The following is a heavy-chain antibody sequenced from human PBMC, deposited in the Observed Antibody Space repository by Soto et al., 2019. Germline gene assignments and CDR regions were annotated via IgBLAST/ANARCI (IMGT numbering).Heavy chain of an antibody. CDR1: GFTFSSYA. Sequence: EVQLLESGGGLVQPGGSLRLSCAASGFTFSSYAMSWVRQAPGKGLEWVSAISGSGNSIYYADSVKGRFTISRDNSKNTLYVHRNSLRADDTAVYYCXXXSXXYXXXPDGDWGQGTLVTVSS. V-gene: IGHV3-23*01. CDR3: XXXSXXYXXXPDGD. CDR2: ISGSGNSI. J-gene: IGHJ4*02.